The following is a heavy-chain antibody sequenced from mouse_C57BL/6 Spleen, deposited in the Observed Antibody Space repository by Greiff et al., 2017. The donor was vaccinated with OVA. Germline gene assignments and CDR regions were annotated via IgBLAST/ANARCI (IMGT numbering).Heavy chain of an antibody. Sequence: QVQLQQSGAELVRPGASVTLSCKASGYTFTDYEMHWVKQTPVHGLEWIGAIDPETGGTAYNQKFKGKAILTADKSSSTAYMELSSLTSEDSAVYYCTRSEVTTRDAMDYWGQGTSVTVSS. J-gene: IGHJ4*01. CDR1: GYTFTDYE. V-gene: IGHV1-15*01. D-gene: IGHD2-2*01. CDR3: TRSEVTTRDAMDY. CDR2: IDPETGGT.